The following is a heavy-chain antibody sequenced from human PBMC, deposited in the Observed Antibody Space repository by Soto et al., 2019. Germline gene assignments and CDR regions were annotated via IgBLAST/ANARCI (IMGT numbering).Heavy chain of an antibody. CDR2: IWYDGSNK. J-gene: IGHJ5*02. CDR3: AREVVVPANWFDP. Sequence: VGSLRLSCAASGFTFSSYGMHWVRQAPGKGLEWVAVIWYDGSNKYYADSVKGRFTISRDNSKNTLYLQMNSLRAEDTAVYYCAREVVVPANWFDPWGQGTLVTVSS. V-gene: IGHV3-33*01. CDR1: GFTFSSYG. D-gene: IGHD2-2*01.